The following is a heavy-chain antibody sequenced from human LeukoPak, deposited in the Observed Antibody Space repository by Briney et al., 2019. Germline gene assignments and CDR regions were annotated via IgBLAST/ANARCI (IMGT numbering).Heavy chain of an antibody. D-gene: IGHD3-3*01. J-gene: IGHJ4*02. Sequence: GGPLRLSCAVSGFTFSSYWMTWVRQAPGKGLEWVANIKQDGSEKNYVDSVKGRFIISRDNAKNSLYLQMNSLRAEDTAVYYCARESYYDFCWGQGTLVTVSS. CDR3: ARESYYDFC. CDR1: GFTFSSYW. V-gene: IGHV3-7*01. CDR2: IKQDGSEK.